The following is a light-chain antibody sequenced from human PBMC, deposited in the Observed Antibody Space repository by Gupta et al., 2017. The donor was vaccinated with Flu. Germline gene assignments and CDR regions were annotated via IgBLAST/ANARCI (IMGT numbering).Light chain of an antibody. J-gene: IGKJ2*01. CDR2: DAS. V-gene: IGKV3-11*01. CDR1: QSVSSY. CDR3: QQRRT. Sequence: IVLTQSPATLSLSPGESATLSCRASQSVSSYLAWYHQKPGQAPRLLIYDASNRATGIPARFSGSGSGTDFTRTISSLEPEDFAVYYGQQRRTFGQGTKLEIK.